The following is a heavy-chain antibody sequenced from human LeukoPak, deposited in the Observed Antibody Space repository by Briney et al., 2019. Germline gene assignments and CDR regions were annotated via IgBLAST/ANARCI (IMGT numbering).Heavy chain of an antibody. D-gene: IGHD3-22*01. Sequence: GGSLRLSCAASGFTFDDYAMHWVRHAPGKGLEWVSGISWNGGTSAYADSVRGRFTISRDNAKNSLYLQMNSLRAEDTALYYCAKDSHYYDTSGSLDYWGQGTLVTVSS. J-gene: IGHJ4*02. CDR3: AKDSHYYDTSGSLDY. V-gene: IGHV3-9*01. CDR1: GFTFDDYA. CDR2: ISWNGGTS.